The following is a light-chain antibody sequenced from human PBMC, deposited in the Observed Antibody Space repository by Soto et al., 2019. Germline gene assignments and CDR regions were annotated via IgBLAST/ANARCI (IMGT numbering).Light chain of an antibody. J-gene: IGKJ1*01. CDR3: QQYNNWPPK. Sequence: EIVMTQSPATLSVSPGERATLSCRASQSVSGNFAWYQQKPGQAPRLLIYGASTRATGIPARFSGSGSGTEFTLTISSLQSEDFAVYYCQQYNNWPPKFGQGTKVEIK. CDR2: GAS. CDR1: QSVSGN. V-gene: IGKV3D-15*01.